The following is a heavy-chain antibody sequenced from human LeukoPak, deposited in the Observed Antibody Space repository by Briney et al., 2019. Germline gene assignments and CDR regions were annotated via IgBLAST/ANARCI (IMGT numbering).Heavy chain of an antibody. Sequence: GGSLRLSCAASGFTFSSYWMSWVRQAPGKGLEWVANIKQDGSEKYYVDSVKGRLTISRDNAKNSLYLQMNSLRAEDTAVYYCASPSGYSYVSSFDYWGQGTLVTVSS. D-gene: IGHD5-18*01. CDR2: IKQDGSEK. CDR3: ASPSGYSYVSSFDY. J-gene: IGHJ4*02. V-gene: IGHV3-7*01. CDR1: GFTFSSYW.